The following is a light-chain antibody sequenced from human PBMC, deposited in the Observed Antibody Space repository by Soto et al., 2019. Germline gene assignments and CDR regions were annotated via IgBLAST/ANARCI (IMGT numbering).Light chain of an antibody. J-gene: IGKJ1*01. CDR1: QSISSW. V-gene: IGKV1-5*03. Sequence: DIQMTQSPSTLSASVGDRVTITCRASQSISSWLAWYQQKPGKAPKLLIYKASSLESGVPSRFSGSGSGTEFTLTISSLQTDDFASYYCQQYDSYSWTFGQGTKVDIK. CDR2: KAS. CDR3: QQYDSYSWT.